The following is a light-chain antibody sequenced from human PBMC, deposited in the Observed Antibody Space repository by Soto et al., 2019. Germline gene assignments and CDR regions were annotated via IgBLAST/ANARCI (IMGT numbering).Light chain of an antibody. CDR1: QSVSSN. V-gene: IGKV3-15*01. Sequence: ETVMTQSPATLSVSPGERATLSCRASQSVSSNVAWYQQKPGQAPRLLIYGASTRATGIPARFSGSGSGTEFTLTISSLQSEDFAVYSCQQYNNWPPTFGGGTKVEIK. CDR2: GAS. J-gene: IGKJ4*01. CDR3: QQYNNWPPT.